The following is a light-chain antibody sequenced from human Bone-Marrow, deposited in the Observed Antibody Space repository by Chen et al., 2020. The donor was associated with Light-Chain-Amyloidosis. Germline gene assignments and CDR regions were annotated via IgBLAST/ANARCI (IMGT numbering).Light chain of an antibody. V-gene: IGLV3-21*02. CDR1: NIGSTS. CDR2: DDS. CDR3: QVWDRSSDRPV. J-gene: IGLJ3*02. Sequence: SYVRTQPYSVSVAQGQTATIACGGNNIGSTSVHWYQQMPGQAPLLVVYDDSDRPSGIPERLSGSNSGNTATLTISRVEAGDEADYYCQVWDRSSDRPVFGGGTKLTVL.